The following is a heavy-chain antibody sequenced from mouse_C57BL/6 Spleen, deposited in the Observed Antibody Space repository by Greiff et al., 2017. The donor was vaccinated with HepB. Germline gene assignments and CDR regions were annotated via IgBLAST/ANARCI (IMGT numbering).Heavy chain of an antibody. J-gene: IGHJ3*01. V-gene: IGHV1-54*01. Sequence: VKLQQSGAELVRPGTSVKVSCKASGYAFTNYLIEWVKQRPGQGLEWIGVINPGSGGTNYNEKFKGKATLTADKSSSTAYMQLSSLTSEDSAVYFCARSATTEDWFAYWGQGTLVTVSA. CDR3: ARSATTEDWFAY. D-gene: IGHD1-1*01. CDR2: INPGSGGT. CDR1: GYAFTNYL.